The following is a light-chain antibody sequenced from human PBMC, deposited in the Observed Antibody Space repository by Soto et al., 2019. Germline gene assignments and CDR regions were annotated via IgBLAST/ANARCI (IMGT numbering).Light chain of an antibody. CDR1: SSNIGSNP. CDR2: TNT. V-gene: IGLV1-44*01. J-gene: IGLJ2*01. CDR3: AGWDDSLNGVL. Sequence: QPVLTQPPSTSGTPGQTVTISCSGSSSNIGSNPASWYQHLPGTAPKLLIYTNTQRPSGVPDRFSASKSGTSASLAISGLQSEDEANYYCAGWDDSLNGVLFGGGTKLTVL.